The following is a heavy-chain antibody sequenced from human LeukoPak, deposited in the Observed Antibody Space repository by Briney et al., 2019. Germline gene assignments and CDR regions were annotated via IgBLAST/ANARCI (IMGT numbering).Heavy chain of an antibody. J-gene: IGHJ4*02. D-gene: IGHD1-14*01. Sequence: ASVKVSCKASGYTFTSYVINWVRQATGQGLEWMGWMNPNSANTGYAQKFQGRVTISRDTSKSTAYMELSSLRSGDTAVYYCARTLPGGVVDYWGQGTLVTVSS. V-gene: IGHV1-8*03. CDR1: GYTFTSYV. CDR2: MNPNSANT. CDR3: ARTLPGGVVDY.